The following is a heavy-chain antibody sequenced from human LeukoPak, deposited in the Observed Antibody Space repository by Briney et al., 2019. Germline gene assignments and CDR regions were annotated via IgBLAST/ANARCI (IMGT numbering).Heavy chain of an antibody. CDR1: SGSISSGAYY. D-gene: IGHD1-7*01. Sequence: SETLSLACTVSSGSISSGAYYWGWIRQPPGKGLEWVGSIYHSGSTFYNPSLKGRITISVDTSKNQFYLNLTSVTAADTAVFFCAREEFGTACFDSWGQGTLVTVSS. J-gene: IGHJ4*02. CDR3: AREEFGTACFDS. V-gene: IGHV4-39*07. CDR2: IYHSGST.